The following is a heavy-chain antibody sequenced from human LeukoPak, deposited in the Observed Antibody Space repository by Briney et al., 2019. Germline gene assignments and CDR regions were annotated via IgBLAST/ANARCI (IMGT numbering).Heavy chain of an antibody. D-gene: IGHD5-12*01. CDR3: ARVGSGYDLGDDAFDI. CDR1: GYTFTSYG. V-gene: IGHV1-18*01. CDR2: ISAYNGNT. J-gene: IGHJ3*02. Sequence: GASVKVSCKASGYTFTSYGIGWVRQAPGQGLEWMGWISAYNGNTNYAQKLQGRVTMTTDTSTSTAYMELRSLRSDDTAVYYCARVGSGYDLGDDAFDIWGQGTMVTVSS.